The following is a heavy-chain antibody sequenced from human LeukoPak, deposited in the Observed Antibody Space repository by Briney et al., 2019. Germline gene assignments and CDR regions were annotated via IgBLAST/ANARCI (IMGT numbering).Heavy chain of an antibody. CDR2: IKQDGSEK. Sequence: GGSLRLSRAASGFTFSSYWMSWVCQAPGKGLEWVANIKQDGSEKYYVDSVKGRFTISRDNAKNSLYLQMNSLRAEDTAVYYCARVGMYYDFWSGYYRGFYFDYWGQGTLVTVSS. CDR1: GFTFSSYW. J-gene: IGHJ4*02. CDR3: ARVGMYYDFWSGYYRGFYFDY. V-gene: IGHV3-7*01. D-gene: IGHD3-3*01.